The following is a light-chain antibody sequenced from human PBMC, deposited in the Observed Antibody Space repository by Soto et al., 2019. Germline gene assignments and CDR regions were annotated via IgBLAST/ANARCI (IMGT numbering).Light chain of an antibody. CDR3: STYASSSSYV. Sequence: QSALTQPASVSGSPGQSSTVSCRGTTSDVGGYNLVSWYQQHTAKAPKLLIYEATQRPSGVSSSFSGSKSGNTASLTIAGLQAEDEADYYCSTYASSSSYVGGTGTKV. V-gene: IGLV2-14*02. CDR1: TSDVGGYNL. J-gene: IGLJ1*01. CDR2: EAT.